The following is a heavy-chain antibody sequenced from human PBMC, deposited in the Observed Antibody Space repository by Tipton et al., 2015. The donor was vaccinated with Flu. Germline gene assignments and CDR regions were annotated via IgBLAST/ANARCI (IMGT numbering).Heavy chain of an antibody. CDR1: GITFDDYA. V-gene: IGHV3-43*01. J-gene: IGHJ6*02. Sequence: GSLRLSCAASGITFDDYAFHWVRQAPGKSLEWVALISWDGDYTFYADSVRGRFSISRDDSKNSLYLQMHSLRTEDTAFYYCAKDHSFRIFGPVVPYDYGLEVWGQGTTVTVSS. CDR2: ISWDGDYT. D-gene: IGHD3-3*01. CDR3: AKDHSFRIFGPVVPYDYGLEV.